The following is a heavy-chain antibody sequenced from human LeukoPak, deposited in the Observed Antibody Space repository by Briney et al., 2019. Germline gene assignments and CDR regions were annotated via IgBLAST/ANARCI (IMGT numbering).Heavy chain of an antibody. V-gene: IGHV3-30*02. CDR2: IQYDGSHE. Sequence: GGSLRLSCAASGFTFSTSDMHWVRQAPGKGLEWLSFIQYDGSHENYSDSVKGRFTISRDNSRNTLYLQMNSLRAEDTAVYYCAKDPTKAMVRGVINWFDPWGQGTLVTVSS. CDR1: GFTFSTSD. CDR3: AKDPTKAMVRGVINWFDP. D-gene: IGHD3-10*01. J-gene: IGHJ5*02.